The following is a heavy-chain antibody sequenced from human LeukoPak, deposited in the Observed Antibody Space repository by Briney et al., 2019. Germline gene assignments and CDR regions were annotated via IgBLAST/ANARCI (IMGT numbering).Heavy chain of an antibody. CDR2: MNPSGST. CDR3: ARGRQDVTMILVIMTAVSYFLDV. D-gene: IGHD3-22*01. Sequence: SGTLSLTCAVYGGSFSGYYWTWIRQTPGKGLEWIGEMNPSGSTNYNPSLKSRVTISVDTSKNQFSLKLSSVTAADTDVYYCARGRQDVTMILVIMTAVSYFLDVWGKGTTVSV. J-gene: IGHJ6*03. V-gene: IGHV4-34*01. CDR1: GGSFSGYY.